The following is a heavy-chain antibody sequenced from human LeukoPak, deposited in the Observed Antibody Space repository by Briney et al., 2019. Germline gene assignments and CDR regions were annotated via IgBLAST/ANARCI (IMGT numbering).Heavy chain of an antibody. D-gene: IGHD6-19*01. V-gene: IGHV3-30*18. J-gene: IGHJ1*01. CDR1: GFTFSNSW. CDR2: ISYDGSNK. CDR3: AKGWLFSSGWYEDFQH. Sequence: GGSLRLSWAGSGFTFSNSWMGWVRQAPGKGLEWVAVISYDGSNKYYADSVKGRFTISRDNSKNTLYLQMNSLRAEDTAVYYCAKGWLFSSGWYEDFQHWGQGTLVTVSS.